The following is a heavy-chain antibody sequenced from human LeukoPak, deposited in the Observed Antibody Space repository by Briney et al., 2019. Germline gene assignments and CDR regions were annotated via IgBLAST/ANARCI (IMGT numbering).Heavy chain of an antibody. J-gene: IGHJ4*02. CDR3: AKHSSGWYLMDYFDY. CDR1: GFSLSTNA. V-gene: IGHV3-23*01. Sequence: PGGSLRLSCLTSGFSLSTNAMSWVRQAPGKGLEWVSGISGSGASTYYADSVKGRFTISRDNSKNTLYLQMNSLRAEDTAVYYCAKHSSGWYLMDYFDYWGQGTLVTVSS. CDR2: ISGSGAST. D-gene: IGHD6-19*01.